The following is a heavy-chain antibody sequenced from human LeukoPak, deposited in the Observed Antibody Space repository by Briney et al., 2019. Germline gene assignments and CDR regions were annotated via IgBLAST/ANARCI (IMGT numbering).Heavy chain of an antibody. CDR2: INSDGSST. D-gene: IGHD3-22*01. CDR3: ASQRYYDSSGYYYHY. Sequence: PGGSLRLSCAASGFTFSSYWMHWVRQAPGKGLEWVSRINSDGSSTSYADSVKGRFTISRDNAKNTLYLQMNSLRAEDTAVYYCASQRYYDSSGYYYHYWGQGTLVTVSS. J-gene: IGHJ4*02. CDR1: GFTFSSYW. V-gene: IGHV3-74*01.